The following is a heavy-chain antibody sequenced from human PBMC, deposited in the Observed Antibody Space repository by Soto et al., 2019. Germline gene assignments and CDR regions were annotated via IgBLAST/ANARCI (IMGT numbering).Heavy chain of an antibody. CDR2: MSYSGAT. D-gene: IGHD2-21*01. V-gene: IGHV4-59*01. J-gene: IGHJ4*02. CDR3: ARSPAYSYCVVDY. CDR1: GASITNYY. Sequence: QVQLQEAGPGLLKPSETLSLTCTVSGASITNYYWTWIRQSPGKGLEWVGYMSYSGATNSSPSLTSRVTISVDTSKTQFSLKLSSVTAADTAVYYCARSPAYSYCVVDYWGQGALVTVSS.